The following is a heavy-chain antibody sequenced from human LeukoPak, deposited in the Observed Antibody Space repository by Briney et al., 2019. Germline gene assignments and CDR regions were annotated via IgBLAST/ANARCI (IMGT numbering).Heavy chain of an antibody. Sequence: AGGSLRLSCAASGFTFRSYAMSWVRQAPGKGLEWVSVISGSGGSTYYADSVKGRFTISRDNSKNTLYLQMNSLRAEDTALYYCANEVRPNDYWGQGTLVTVSS. V-gene: IGHV3-23*01. D-gene: IGHD1-1*01. J-gene: IGHJ4*02. CDR2: ISGSGGST. CDR1: GFTFRSYA. CDR3: ANEVRPNDY.